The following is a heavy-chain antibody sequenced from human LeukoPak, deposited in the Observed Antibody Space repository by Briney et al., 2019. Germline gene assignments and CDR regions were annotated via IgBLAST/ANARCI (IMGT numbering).Heavy chain of an antibody. Sequence: ASVKVSCKASGYTFTSYAMNWVRQAPGQGLEWMGWINTNTGNPTYAQGFTGRFVFSLDTSVSTAYLQISSLKAEGTAVYYCARDLGYCSSTSCLPQNWFDPWGQGTLVTVSS. D-gene: IGHD2-2*01. CDR1: GYTFTSYA. J-gene: IGHJ5*02. V-gene: IGHV7-4-1*02. CDR2: INTNTGNP. CDR3: ARDLGYCSSTSCLPQNWFDP.